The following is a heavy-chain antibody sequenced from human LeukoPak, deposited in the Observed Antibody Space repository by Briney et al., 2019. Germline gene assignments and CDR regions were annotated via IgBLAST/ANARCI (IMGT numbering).Heavy chain of an antibody. CDR2: ISYIGST. Sequence: SETLSLTCTVSGGSFTTHYWSWIRQPPGKGLEWIGYISYIGSTNYNPSLKSRVTISIDTSKNEVSLMLTSVTAADTAVYYCASDSISINAFDAWGQGTMVTDSS. CDR1: GGSFTTHY. V-gene: IGHV4-59*11. D-gene: IGHD3-10*01. CDR3: ASDSISINAFDA. J-gene: IGHJ3*01.